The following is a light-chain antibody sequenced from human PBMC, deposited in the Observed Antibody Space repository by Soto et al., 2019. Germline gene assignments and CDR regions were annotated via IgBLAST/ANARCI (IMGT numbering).Light chain of an antibody. CDR3: QQLRMYPST. Sequence: IKLTQSPSSLSASVGDRVTITCRASQDISIGLACYQQKPGEAPKLLIHASSTLYCGVPSRFSGSGSGTDFALTITSLQAEDFATYYCQQLRMYPSTFGGGTKVDIK. J-gene: IGKJ4*01. CDR2: ASS. CDR1: QDISIG. V-gene: IGKV1-9*01.